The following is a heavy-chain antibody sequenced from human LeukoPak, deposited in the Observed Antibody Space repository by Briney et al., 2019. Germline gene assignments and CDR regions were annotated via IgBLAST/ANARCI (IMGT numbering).Heavy chain of an antibody. CDR3: ARQTYYGSGTESTGYYGLAV. CDR2: LRHSVAT. V-gene: IGHV4-39*01. CDR1: GGSISSGYYY. D-gene: IGHD3-10*01. Sequence: AETLSLTCTVSGGSISSGYYYWGWLRQTPGKGLTWIGNLRHSVATYYSPSLKSRVTMSVDTSKNQFSLKLRSVSAAETAVYYCARQTYYGSGTESTGYYGLAVWGQGITVTVSS. J-gene: IGHJ6*02.